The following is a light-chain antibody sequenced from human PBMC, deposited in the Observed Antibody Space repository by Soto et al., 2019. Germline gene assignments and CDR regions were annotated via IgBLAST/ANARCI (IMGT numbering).Light chain of an antibody. CDR1: SNDVGSYSH. CDR2: DIR. CDR3: CSNTGSYTWV. Sequence: QSALTQPRSVSGSPGQTVTISCTGTSNDVGSYSHLSWYQQYPGRAPKVVIYDIRERPSGVPDRFSGSKSGNTASLTISGLQAEDEAEYFCCSNTGSYTWVFGEGTKLTVL. V-gene: IGLV2-11*01. J-gene: IGLJ2*01.